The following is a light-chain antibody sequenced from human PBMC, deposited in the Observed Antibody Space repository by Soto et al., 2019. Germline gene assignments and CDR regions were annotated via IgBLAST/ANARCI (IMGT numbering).Light chain of an antibody. CDR3: SSYTGSSTWV. Sequence: SALTQPASVSGSPGQSIPISCTGTSSDFGGYDLVSWFQQHPGKAPKLIIYDVSNRPSGVSYRFSGSKSGNTASLTISGLQAEDEADYYCSSYTGSSTWVFGGGTKLTVL. CDR1: SSDFGGYDL. J-gene: IGLJ3*02. V-gene: IGLV2-14*01. CDR2: DVS.